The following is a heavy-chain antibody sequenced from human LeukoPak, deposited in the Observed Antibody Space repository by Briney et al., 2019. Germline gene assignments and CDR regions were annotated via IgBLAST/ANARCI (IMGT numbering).Heavy chain of an antibody. CDR3: AKGGLQTVDGAFDI. CDR1: GFTFSSFS. V-gene: IGHV3-21*01. CDR2: ISSTSIYI. Sequence: GGSLRLSCAASGFTFSSFSMGWVRQAPGKALEWVSGISSTSIYIYHADSLEGRFTISRDNAENSLYLQMTSLRAEDTGVYYCAKGGLQTVDGAFDIWGQGTMVTVSP. J-gene: IGHJ3*02. D-gene: IGHD7-27*01.